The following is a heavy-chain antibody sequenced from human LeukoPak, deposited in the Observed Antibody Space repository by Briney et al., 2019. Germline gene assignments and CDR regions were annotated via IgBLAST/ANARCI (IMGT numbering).Heavy chain of an antibody. CDR3: AREGSGFDWFDYYYYGMDV. CDR1: GYTFTSYY. V-gene: IGHV1-46*01. D-gene: IGHD3-9*01. CDR2: INPSGGST. Sequence: ASVKVSCKASGYTFTSYYMHWVRQAPGQGLEWMGIINPSGGSTSYAQKFQGRVTMTRDTSTSTVYMELSSLRSEDTAVYYCAREGSGFDWFDYYYYGMDVWGQGTTVTVSS. J-gene: IGHJ6*02.